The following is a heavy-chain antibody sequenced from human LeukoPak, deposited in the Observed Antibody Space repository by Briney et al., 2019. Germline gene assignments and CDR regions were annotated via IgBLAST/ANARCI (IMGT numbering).Heavy chain of an antibody. Sequence: PGGSLRLSCAVSGFTFSSYEMNWVRQAPGKGLEWVSDISSSGSTGYYPDSVKGRFTVSRDNSKDSLYLQMNSLRGEDTAVYYCARGGAVAGLYWGQGTLVTVSS. CDR3: ARGGAVAGLY. CDR2: ISSSGSTG. V-gene: IGHV3-48*03. D-gene: IGHD6-19*01. CDR1: GFTFSSYE. J-gene: IGHJ4*02.